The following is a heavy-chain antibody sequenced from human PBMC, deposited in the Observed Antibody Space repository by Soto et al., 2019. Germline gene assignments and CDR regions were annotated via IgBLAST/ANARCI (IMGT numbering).Heavy chain of an antibody. J-gene: IGHJ6*02. CDR2: ISSSSSSYI. D-gene: IGHD6-13*01. CDR1: GFTFSSYS. V-gene: IGHV3-21*01. CDR3: ACFKQQLDQSYYYYGMDV. Sequence: LRLSCAASGFTFSSYSMNWVRQAPGKGLEWVSSISSSSSSYIYYADSAKGRFTISRDNAKNSLYLQMNSLRAEDTAVYYCACFKQQLDQSYYYYGMDVWGQGTTVTVSS.